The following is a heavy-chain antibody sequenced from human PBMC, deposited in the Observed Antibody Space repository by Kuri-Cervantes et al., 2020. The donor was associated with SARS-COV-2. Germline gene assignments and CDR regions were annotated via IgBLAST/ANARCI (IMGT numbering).Heavy chain of an antibody. D-gene: IGHD6-19*01. J-gene: IGHJ3*02. V-gene: IGHV1-3*01. CDR2: INAGNGNT. Sequence: ASVKVSCKASGYTFTSYAMHWVRQAPGQRLEWMGWINAGNGNTKYSQKFQGRVTITADKSTSTAYMELSSLRSEDTAVYYCARHLGIAVAGTAFDIWGQGTMVTVSS. CDR3: ARHLGIAVAGTAFDI. CDR1: GYTFTSYA.